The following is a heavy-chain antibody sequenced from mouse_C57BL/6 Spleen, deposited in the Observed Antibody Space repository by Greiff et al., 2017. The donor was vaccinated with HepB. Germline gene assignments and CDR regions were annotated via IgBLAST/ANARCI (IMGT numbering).Heavy chain of an antibody. CDR2: INPSSGYT. J-gene: IGHJ2*01. Sequence: VQLQQSGAELARPGASVKMSCKASGYTFTSYTMHWVKQRPGQGLEWIGYINPSSGYTKYNQKFKDKATLTADKSSSTAYMQLSSLTSEDSAVYYCARTHYYGSKGYWGQGTTLTVSS. D-gene: IGHD1-1*01. V-gene: IGHV1-4*01. CDR1: GYTFTSYT. CDR3: ARTHYYGSKGY.